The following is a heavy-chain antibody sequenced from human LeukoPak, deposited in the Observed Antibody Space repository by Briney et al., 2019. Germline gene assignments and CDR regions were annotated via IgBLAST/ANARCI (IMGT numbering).Heavy chain of an antibody. J-gene: IGHJ4*02. Sequence: GGALRLSRAASGFTFSSYEMNWVRQAPGKGLEWVSHIRRSGSSLYYADSLEGRFTISRDNAKNSLYLQMNSLRAEDTAVYYCASGGHSGYDYFDYWGQGTLVTVSS. CDR3: ASGGHSGYDYFDY. CDR2: IRRSGSSL. V-gene: IGHV3-48*03. D-gene: IGHD5-12*01. CDR1: GFTFSSYE.